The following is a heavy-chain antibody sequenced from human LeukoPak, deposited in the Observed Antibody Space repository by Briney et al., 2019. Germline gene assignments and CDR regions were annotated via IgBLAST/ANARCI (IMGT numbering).Heavy chain of an antibody. CDR2: IGGSGVRT. CDR1: GFTFTTYG. CDR3: AKGAYYGD. J-gene: IGHJ4*02. V-gene: IGHV3-23*01. D-gene: IGHD3-3*01. Sequence: PPGGSLRLSCSASGFTFTTYGMNWVRQAPGKGLEWVSGIGGSGVRTYYADSVKGRFTISRDNSKNTLYLQMNSLRAEDTAVYYCAKGAYYGDWGQGTLVTVSS.